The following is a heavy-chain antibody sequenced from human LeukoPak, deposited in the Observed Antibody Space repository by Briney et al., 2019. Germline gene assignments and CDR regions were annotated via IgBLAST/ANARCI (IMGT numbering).Heavy chain of an antibody. J-gene: IGHJ6*03. D-gene: IGHD1-26*01. V-gene: IGHV3-11*04. CDR2: ISSSGSTI. CDR3: ARDATPYSASYYYYYMDV. CDR1: GFTFSDYY. Sequence: GGSLRLSCAASGFTFSDYYMSWIRQAPGKGLEWVSYISSSGSTIYYADSVKGRFTISRDNAKNSLYLQVNSLRAEDTAVYYCARDATPYSASYYYYYMDVWGKGTTVTVSS.